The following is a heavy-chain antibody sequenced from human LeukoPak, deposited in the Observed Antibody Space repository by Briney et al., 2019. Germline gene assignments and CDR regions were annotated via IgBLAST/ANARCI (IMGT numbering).Heavy chain of an antibody. J-gene: IGHJ4*02. CDR3: ARGGDGYNYVYYFDY. Sequence: SVKVSCKASGGTFSSYAISWVRQAPGQGLEWMGGIIPIFGTANYAQKFQGRVTITADESTSTAYMELSSLRPEDTAVYYCARGGDGYNYVYYFDYWGQGTLVTVSS. CDR2: IIPIFGTA. V-gene: IGHV1-69*13. CDR1: GGTFSSYA. D-gene: IGHD5-24*01.